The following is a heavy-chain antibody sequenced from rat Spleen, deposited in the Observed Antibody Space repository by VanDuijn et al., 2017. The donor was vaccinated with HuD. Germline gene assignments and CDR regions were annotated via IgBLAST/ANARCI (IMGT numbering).Heavy chain of an antibody. V-gene: IGHV5-7*01. CDR3: VRQWDY. Sequence: EVQLVESGGGLVQPGRSLKLSCAASGFTFSDYNMAWVRQAPKKGLEWVANISYDDSSTYYRDSVKGRFTISRDNAKSTLYLQMDSLRSVDTATYYCVRQWDYWGQGVLVTVSS. CDR2: ISYDDSST. J-gene: IGHJ2*01. CDR1: GFTFSDYN.